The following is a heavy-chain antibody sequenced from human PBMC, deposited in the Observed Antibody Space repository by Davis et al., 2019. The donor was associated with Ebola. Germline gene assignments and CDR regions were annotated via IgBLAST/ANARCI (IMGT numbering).Heavy chain of an antibody. V-gene: IGHV4-39*01. D-gene: IGHD2-2*01. CDR3: ARAGGIVVVPAAIRAYYGMDV. CDR2: IYYSGST. Sequence: GSLRLSCTVSGGSISSSSYYWGWIRQPPGQGLEWIGSIYYSGSTYYNPSRKSRVTISVDTSKNQFSLKLSSVTAADTAVYYCARAGGIVVVPAAIRAYYGMDVWGQGTTVTVSS. J-gene: IGHJ6*02. CDR1: GGSISSSSYY.